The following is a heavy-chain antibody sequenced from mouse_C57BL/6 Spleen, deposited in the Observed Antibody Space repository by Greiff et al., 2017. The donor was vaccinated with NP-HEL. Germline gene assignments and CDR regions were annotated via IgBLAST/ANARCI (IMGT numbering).Heavy chain of an antibody. CDR2: IYSYNDGT. CDR3: ASPNYYGSAFFAY. Sequence: VQLQQSGPELVKPGASVKMSCKASGYTFTSYVMHWVKQKPGQGLEWIGYIYSYNDGTKYNEKFKGKATLTSDKSSSTAYMELSSLTSEDSAVYYCASPNYYGSAFFAYWGQGTLVTVSA. V-gene: IGHV1-14*01. J-gene: IGHJ3*01. D-gene: IGHD1-1*01. CDR1: GYTFTSYV.